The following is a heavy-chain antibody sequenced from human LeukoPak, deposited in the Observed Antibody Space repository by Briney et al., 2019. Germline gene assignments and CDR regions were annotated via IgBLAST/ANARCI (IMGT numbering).Heavy chain of an antibody. D-gene: IGHD2-2*01. CDR1: GFTFSSYS. J-gene: IGHJ6*03. V-gene: IGHV3-48*01. CDR2: ISSSSSTI. CDR3: ARDSPSSLLVPAAIYSHYMDV. Sequence: GGSLRLSCAASGFTFSSYSMNWVRQAPGKGLEWVSYISSSSSTIYYADSVKGRFTISRDNSKNTLYLQMNSLRAEDTAVYYCARDSPSSLLVPAAIYSHYMDVWGKGTTVTVSS.